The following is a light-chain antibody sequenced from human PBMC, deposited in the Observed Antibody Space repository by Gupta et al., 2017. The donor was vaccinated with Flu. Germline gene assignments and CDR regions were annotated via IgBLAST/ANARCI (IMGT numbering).Light chain of an antibody. J-gene: IGKJ2*01. CDR3: QQRVNMSYT. Sequence: PSSLSASVGDTVTISCRASQKIAKYLEWYQQKPGNGPKLLIHATSTVQCGFPSRFSGSGSGTEFTLTISSRQPEDFATYCCQQRVNMSYTFGQWTKLEIK. CDR1: QKIAKY. V-gene: IGKV1-39*01. CDR2: ATS.